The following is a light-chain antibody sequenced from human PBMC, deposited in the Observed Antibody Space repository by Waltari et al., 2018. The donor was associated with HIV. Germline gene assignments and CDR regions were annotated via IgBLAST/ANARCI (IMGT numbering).Light chain of an antibody. Sequence: QSALTQPPSASGSPGQSVTISCTGNSSDVGGYNNVSWYQQHPGKAPKLMIYEVTKRPSGVPDRFSGSKSGNTASLTVSGLQAEDEADYYCSSYAGSNNLLFGGGTKLTVL. CDR1: SSDVGGYNN. CDR2: EVT. CDR3: SSYAGSNNLL. J-gene: IGLJ2*01. V-gene: IGLV2-8*01.